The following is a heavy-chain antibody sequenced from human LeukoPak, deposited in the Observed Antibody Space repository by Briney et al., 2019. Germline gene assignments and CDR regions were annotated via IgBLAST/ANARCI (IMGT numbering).Heavy chain of an antibody. D-gene: IGHD5/OR15-5a*01. CDR3: AKGEAVGYTVERLW. CDR2: IYGDGSS. Sequence: GGSLRLSCAASGFTVSSNYMGWVRQAPGKGLKWVSVIYGDGSSYYADSVKGRFTISRDNSKNTLHLQMNSLRAEDTAVYYCAKGEAVGYTVERLWWGQGTLVTVSS. V-gene: IGHV3-53*01. CDR1: GFTVSSNY. J-gene: IGHJ4*02.